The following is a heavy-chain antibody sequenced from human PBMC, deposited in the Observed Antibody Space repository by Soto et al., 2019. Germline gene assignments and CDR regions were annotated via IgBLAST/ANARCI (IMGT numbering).Heavy chain of an antibody. CDR2: IDPSDSYT. D-gene: IGHD2-15*01. CDR3: ARRYCSGGSCYSDY. J-gene: IGHJ4*02. Sequence: GESPKISCKGSGYRFTSYWISWVRQMPGKGLEWVGRIDPSDSYTNYSPSFQGHVTISADKSISTAYLQWSSLKASDTAMYYCARRYCSGGSCYSDYWGQGTLVTVSS. V-gene: IGHV5-10-1*01. CDR1: GYRFTSYW.